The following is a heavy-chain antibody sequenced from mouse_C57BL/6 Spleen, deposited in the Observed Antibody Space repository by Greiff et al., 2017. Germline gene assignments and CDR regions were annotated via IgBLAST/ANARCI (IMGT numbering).Heavy chain of an antibody. D-gene: IGHD1-1*01. Sequence: QVQLQQSGAELVRPGASVTLSCKASGYTFTDYEMHWVKQTPVHGLEWIGAIDPETGGTAYNQKFKGKATLTVDKSSSTAYMLLSSLTSEDSAVYFCARSSHYYGSSPLWYFDVWGTGTTVTVSS. CDR3: ARSSHYYGSSPLWYFDV. J-gene: IGHJ1*03. V-gene: IGHV1-15*01. CDR1: GYTFTDYE. CDR2: IDPETGGT.